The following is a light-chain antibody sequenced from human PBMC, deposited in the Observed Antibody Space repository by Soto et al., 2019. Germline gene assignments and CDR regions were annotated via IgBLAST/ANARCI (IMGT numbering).Light chain of an antibody. CDR1: GSNIGAGYD. CDR2: GNN. V-gene: IGLV1-40*01. CDR3: QSYDSSLRALYV. J-gene: IGLJ1*01. Sequence: QSVLTQPPSVSGAPGQRVTISCTGSGSNIGAGYDVHWYQHLPGTAPKLLIYGNNNRPSGVPDRFSGSKSGTSASLGITGLQAGDEADYYCQSYDSSLRALYVFGTGTKVTVL.